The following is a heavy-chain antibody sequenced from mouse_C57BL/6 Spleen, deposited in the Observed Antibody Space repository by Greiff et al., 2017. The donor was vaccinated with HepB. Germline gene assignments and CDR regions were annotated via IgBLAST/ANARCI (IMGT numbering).Heavy chain of an antibody. D-gene: IGHD2-3*01. CDR3: ARSEDGYYPYYFDY. CDR2: IYPGDGDT. Sequence: VKLQESGPELVKPGASVKISCKASGYAFSSSWMNWVKQRPGKGLEWIGRIYPGDGDTNYNGKFKGKATLTADKSSSTAYMQLSSLTSEDSAVYFCARSEDGYYPYYFDYWGQGTTLTVSS. CDR1: GYAFSSSW. J-gene: IGHJ2*01. V-gene: IGHV1-82*01.